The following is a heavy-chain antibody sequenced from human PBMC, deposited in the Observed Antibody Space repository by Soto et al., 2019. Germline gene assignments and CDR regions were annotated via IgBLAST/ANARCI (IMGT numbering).Heavy chain of an antibody. J-gene: IGHJ5*02. V-gene: IGHV1-18*01. D-gene: IGHD1-7*01. CDR1: GYTFTSYG. Sequence: AASVKVSCKASGYTFTSYGISWVRQAPGQGLEWMGWISAYNGNTNHAQKLQGRVTMTTDTSTSTAYMELRSLRSDDTAVYYCARDFGTGTTAWFDPWGQGTLVTVSS. CDR3: ARDFGTGTTAWFDP. CDR2: ISAYNGNT.